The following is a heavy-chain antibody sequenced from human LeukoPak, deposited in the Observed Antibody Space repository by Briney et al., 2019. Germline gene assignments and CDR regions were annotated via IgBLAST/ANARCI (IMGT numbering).Heavy chain of an antibody. D-gene: IGHD2-15*01. V-gene: IGHV4-34*01. Sequence: SETLSLTCAVYGGSFSGYYWSWIRQPPGKGLEWIGEINHSGSTNYNPSLKSRVTISVDTSKNQFSLKLSSVTAADTAVYYWARAGYCSGGSCYSRRGPFYYWGQGTLVTVSS. J-gene: IGHJ4*02. CDR3: ARAGYCSGGSCYSRRGPFYY. CDR2: INHSGST. CDR1: GGSFSGYY.